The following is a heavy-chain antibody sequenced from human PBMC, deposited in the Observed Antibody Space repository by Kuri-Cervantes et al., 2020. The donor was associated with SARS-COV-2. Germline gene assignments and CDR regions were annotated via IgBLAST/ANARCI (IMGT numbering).Heavy chain of an antibody. Sequence: SDTLSPTCTVSGASISSYSWGWTRQPPGRGLEWIGYIFYSGSTNYKPSLKSRVTISADTSKNPFSLRLNSVTTADTAVYYCARATSYCGGDCYIFDYWGQGTLVTVSS. CDR3: ARATSYCGGDCYIFDY. CDR1: GASISSYS. V-gene: IGHV4-59*01. D-gene: IGHD2-21*01. CDR2: IFYSGST. J-gene: IGHJ4*02.